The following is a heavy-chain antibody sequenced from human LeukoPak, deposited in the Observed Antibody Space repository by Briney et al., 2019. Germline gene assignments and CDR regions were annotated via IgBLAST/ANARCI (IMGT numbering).Heavy chain of an antibody. J-gene: IGHJ3*02. CDR2: IHYSGSPYYINYRGST. V-gene: IGHV4-39*01. CDR1: GGSISSNTYY. D-gene: IGHD2-8*02. CDR3: ARNDTGGFDAFDI. Sequence: PSETLSLTCTVSGGSISSNTYYWGWIRPPPGKGLEWIGSIHYSGSPYYINYRGSTFYNPSLKSRVTISVDTSKNEFSLKLSSVIAADTAIYYCARNDTGGFDAFDIWGQGTMVTVSS.